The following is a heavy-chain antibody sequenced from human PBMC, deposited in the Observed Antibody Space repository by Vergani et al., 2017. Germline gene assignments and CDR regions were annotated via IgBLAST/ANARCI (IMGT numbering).Heavy chain of an antibody. CDR3: ARHRRGYCSSTSCYTTYYFDY. V-gene: IGHV4-59*08. D-gene: IGHD2-2*02. CDR1: GGSISSYY. J-gene: IGHJ4*02. CDR2: LYYSGST. Sequence: QVQLQESGPGLVKPSETLSLTCTVSGGSISSYYWSWIRQPPGKGLEWIGYLYYSGSTNDNPSLKSRVTISVDTSKNQFSLKRSSVTAADTAVYYCARHRRGYCSSTSCYTTYYFDYWGQGTLVTVSS.